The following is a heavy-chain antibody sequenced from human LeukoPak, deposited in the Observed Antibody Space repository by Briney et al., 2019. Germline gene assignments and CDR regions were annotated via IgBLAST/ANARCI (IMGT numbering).Heavy chain of an antibody. CDR2: IKSKTDGGTT. V-gene: IGHV3-15*01. Sequence: PGGSLTLSCAASGFTFSNAWMSWVRQAPGKGLEWVGRIKSKTDGGTTDYAAPVKGRFTISRDDSKNTLYLQMNSLKTEDTAVYYCTTDQGRYCSSTSCYVFDYWGQGTLVTVSS. D-gene: IGHD2-2*01. CDR1: GFTFSNAW. J-gene: IGHJ4*02. CDR3: TTDQGRYCSSTSCYVFDY.